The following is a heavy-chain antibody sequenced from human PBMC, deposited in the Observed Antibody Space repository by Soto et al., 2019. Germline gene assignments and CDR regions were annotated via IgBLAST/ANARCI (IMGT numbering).Heavy chain of an antibody. D-gene: IGHD4-4*01. J-gene: IGHJ6*02. CDR2: IKSKTDGGTT. Sequence: GGSLRLSCAASGFTFSNAWMSWVRQAPGKGLEWVGRIKSKTDGGTTDYAAPVKGRFTISRDDSKNTLYLQMNSLKTEDTAVYYCTTARSYSNYPYYYYYGMDVWGQGTTVTVSS. CDR3: TTARSYSNYPYYYYYGMDV. CDR1: GFTFSNAW. V-gene: IGHV3-15*01.